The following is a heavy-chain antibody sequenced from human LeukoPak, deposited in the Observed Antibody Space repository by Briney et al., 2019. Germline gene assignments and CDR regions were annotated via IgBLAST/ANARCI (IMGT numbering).Heavy chain of an antibody. J-gene: IGHJ4*02. D-gene: IGHD3-22*01. CDR2: MYSGGTR. CDR3: ARSRGYHFLNN. Sequence: GGSLRLSCAASGFTFSFSAMSWVRQAPGKGLEWVSVMYSGGTRDYADSVKGRFIISRDDSRNTLYLQMRDLRAADTAVYYCARSRGYHFLNNWGQGTLVAVSS. V-gene: IGHV3-53*01. CDR1: GFTFSFSA.